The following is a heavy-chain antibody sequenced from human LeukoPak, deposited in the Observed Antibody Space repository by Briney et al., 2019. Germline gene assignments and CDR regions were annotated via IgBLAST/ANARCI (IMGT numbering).Heavy chain of an antibody. CDR2: ISWNSGSI. Sequence: GGSLRLSCAASGFTFDDYAMHWVRQAPGKGLEWVSGISWNSGSIGYADSVKGRFTISRDDSKNTLYLQMNSLKTEDTAVYYCTTDPPIDFWSGYYSGYWGQGTLVTVSS. V-gene: IGHV3-9*01. CDR3: TTDPPIDFWSGYYSGY. D-gene: IGHD3-3*01. CDR1: GFTFDDYA. J-gene: IGHJ4*02.